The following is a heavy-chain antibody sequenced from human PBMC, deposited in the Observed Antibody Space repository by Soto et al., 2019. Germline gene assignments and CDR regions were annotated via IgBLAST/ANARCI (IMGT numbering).Heavy chain of an antibody. J-gene: IGHJ5*02. CDR2: MNPNSGNT. CDR1: GYSFNSYD. Sequence: QVQLVQSGAEVKKPGASVKVSCKASGYSFNSYDINWVRQASGQGLEWMGWMNPNSGNTGYAQKFQGRVTMTRNTSTSTAYMELSSLTSEATAVYYCARGYSNPSLNWFDPWGQGTLVTVSS. V-gene: IGHV1-8*01. CDR3: ARGYSNPSLNWFDP. D-gene: IGHD6-13*01.